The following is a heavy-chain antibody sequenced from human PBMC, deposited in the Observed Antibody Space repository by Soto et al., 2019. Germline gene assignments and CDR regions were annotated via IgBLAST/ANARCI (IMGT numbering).Heavy chain of an antibody. V-gene: IGHV1-69*02. CDR2: IIPILGVA. D-gene: IGHD2-21*01. CDR3: AKVRGGEDAEGYYFDF. J-gene: IGHJ4*02. Sequence: QVQLVQSGAEVKKPGSSVKVSCKASGGPFSTYTISWVRQAPGQGLEWMGRIIPILGVANYAQKFQGRVSFTADKSTTTAYMELSSLRSEDTAMYYCAKVRGGEDAEGYYFDFWGQGTLVSVSS. CDR1: GGPFSTYT.